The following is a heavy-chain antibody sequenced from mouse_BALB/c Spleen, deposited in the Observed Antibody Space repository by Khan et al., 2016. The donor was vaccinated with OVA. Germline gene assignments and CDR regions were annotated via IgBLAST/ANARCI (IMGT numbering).Heavy chain of an antibody. J-gene: IGHJ4*01. CDR3: SRGGLGRAMDY. CDR2: ILPGSVSI. CDR1: GYTFSSYW. D-gene: IGHD4-1*01. Sequence: LEESGAEVMKPGASVKISCKTTGYTFSSYWIEWVKQTPGHGLEWIGEILPGSVSIKYNEKFKGKATFTAETSSNTAYIQFSSLTSEDSAVYYCSRGGLGRAMDYWGQGTSVAVSS. V-gene: IGHV1-9*01.